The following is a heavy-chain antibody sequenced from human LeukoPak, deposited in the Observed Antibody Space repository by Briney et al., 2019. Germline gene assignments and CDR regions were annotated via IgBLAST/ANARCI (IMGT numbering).Heavy chain of an antibody. V-gene: IGHV3-23*01. CDR1: GFTFSSFA. CDR3: AKRSGAYSDNSGVFDY. Sequence: PGGSLRLSCAASGFTFSSFAMNWVRQAPGKGLEWVSGISGSGISRGYADSVKGRFTISRDNSKNTVLLQMDSLRAEDTAIYYCAKRSGAYSDNSGVFDYWGQGSLVTVSS. CDR2: ISGSGISR. D-gene: IGHD4-11*01. J-gene: IGHJ4*02.